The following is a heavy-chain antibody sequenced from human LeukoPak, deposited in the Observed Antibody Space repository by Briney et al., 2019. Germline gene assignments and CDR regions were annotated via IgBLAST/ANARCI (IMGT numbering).Heavy chain of an antibody. D-gene: IGHD4-17*01. V-gene: IGHV3-9*01. Sequence: GGSLRLSCAASGFTFDDYAMHWVRQAPGKGLEWVSGISWNSGSIGYADSVKGRFTISRDNAKNSLYLRMNSLRAEDTALYYCAKAYYGDYDRLSFDYWGQGTLVTISS. J-gene: IGHJ4*02. CDR2: ISWNSGSI. CDR3: AKAYYGDYDRLSFDY. CDR1: GFTFDDYA.